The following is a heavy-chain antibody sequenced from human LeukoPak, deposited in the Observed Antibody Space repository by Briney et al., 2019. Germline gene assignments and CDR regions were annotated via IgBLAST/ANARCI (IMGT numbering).Heavy chain of an antibody. CDR2: IYYSGST. CDR3: AKAANPDAFDI. V-gene: IGHV4-30-4*01. Sequence: SQTLSLTCTVSGGSISSGDYYWSWIRQPPGKGLEWIGYIYYSGSTYYNPSLKSRVTISVDTSKNQFSLKLSSVTAAGTAVYYCAKAANPDAFDIWGQGTMVTVSS. CDR1: GGSISSGDYY. D-gene: IGHD2-15*01. J-gene: IGHJ3*02.